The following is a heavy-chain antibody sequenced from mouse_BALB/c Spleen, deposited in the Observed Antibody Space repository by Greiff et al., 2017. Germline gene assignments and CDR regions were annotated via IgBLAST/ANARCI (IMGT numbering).Heavy chain of an antibody. CDR2: ISSGGST. CDR1: GFTFSSYA. J-gene: IGHJ3*01. V-gene: IGHV5-6-5*01. D-gene: IGHD2-4*01. CDR3: ARGRGHDYPFAY. Sequence: EVKLVESGGGLVQPGGSLKLSCAASGFTFSSYAMSWVRQTPEKRLEWVASISSGGSTYYPDSVKGRFTISRDNARNILYLQMSSLRSEDTAMYYCARGRGHDYPFAYWGQGTLVTVSA.